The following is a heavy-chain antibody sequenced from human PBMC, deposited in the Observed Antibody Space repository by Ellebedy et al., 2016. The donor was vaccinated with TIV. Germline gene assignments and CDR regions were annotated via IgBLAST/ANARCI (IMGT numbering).Heavy chain of an antibody. V-gene: IGHV4-34*01. CDR3: ARGRRRYCSSTSCQTGYSSSSDY. J-gene: IGHJ4*02. CDR2: INHSGST. D-gene: IGHD2-2*01. CDR1: GGSFSGYY. Sequence: SETLSLTXAVYGGSFSGYYWSWIRQPPGKGLEWIGEINHSGSTNYNPSLKSRVTISVDTSKNQFSLKLSSVTAADTAVYYCARGRRRYCSSTSCQTGYSSSSDYWGQGTLVTVSS.